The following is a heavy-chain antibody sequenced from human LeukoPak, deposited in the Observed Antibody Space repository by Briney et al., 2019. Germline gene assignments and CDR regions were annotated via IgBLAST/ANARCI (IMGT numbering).Heavy chain of an antibody. CDR1: GFSLSTSGVG. D-gene: IGHD6-13*01. CDR2: IYWNDDK. CDR3: AHAPPNQYSSSWNPPHAFDI. J-gene: IGHJ3*02. Sequence: SGPTLVNPTQTLTLTCTFSGFSLSTSGVGVGWIRQPPGKALEWLALIYWNDDKRYSPSLKSRLTITKDTSKNQVVLTMTNMDPVDTATYYCAHAPPNQYSSSWNPPHAFDIWGQGTMVTVSS. V-gene: IGHV2-5*01.